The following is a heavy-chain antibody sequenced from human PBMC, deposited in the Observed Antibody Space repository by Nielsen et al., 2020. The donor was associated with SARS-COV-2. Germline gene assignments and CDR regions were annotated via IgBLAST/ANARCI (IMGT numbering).Heavy chain of an antibody. D-gene: IGHD2-15*01. CDR1: GFTFDDYT. J-gene: IGHJ4*02. Sequence: GESLKISCAASGFTFDDYTMHWVRQAPGKGLEWVSLISWDGGSTYYADSVKGRFTISRDNSKNSLYLQMNSLRAEDTAVYYCARVAGSGGDYWGQGTLVTVSS. CDR2: ISWDGGST. V-gene: IGHV3-43*01. CDR3: ARVAGSGGDY.